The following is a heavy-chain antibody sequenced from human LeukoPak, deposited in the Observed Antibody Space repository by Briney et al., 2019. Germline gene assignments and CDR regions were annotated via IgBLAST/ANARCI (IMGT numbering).Heavy chain of an antibody. CDR1: GGSISSYY. D-gene: IGHD6-13*01. J-gene: IGHJ4*02. CDR2: IYYSGST. V-gene: IGHV4-59*01. CDR3: AREGRLRIAGGGFDY. Sequence: SETLSLTCTVSGGSISSYYWSWIRQPPGKGLEWIGYIYYSGSTNYNPSLKSRVTISVDTSKNQFSLKLSSVTAADTAVYYCAREGRLRIAGGGFDYWGQGTLVTVSS.